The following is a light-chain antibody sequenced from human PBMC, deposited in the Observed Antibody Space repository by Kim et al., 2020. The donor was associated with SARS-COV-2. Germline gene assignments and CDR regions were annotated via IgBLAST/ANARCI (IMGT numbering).Light chain of an antibody. CDR3: AAWDDSVKGPL. CDR1: GSNIGSNT. V-gene: IGLV1-44*01. Sequence: GQRDTIACSGSGSNIGSNTVSWYEQIPGTAPKLLIYIDDQRPSGVPDRISGSKSGTSASLAISGLQSEDEADYYCAAWDDSVKGPLFGGGTKLTVL. J-gene: IGLJ3*02. CDR2: IDD.